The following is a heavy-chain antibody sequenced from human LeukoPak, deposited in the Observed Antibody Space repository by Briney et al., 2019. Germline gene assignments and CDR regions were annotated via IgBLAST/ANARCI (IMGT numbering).Heavy chain of an antibody. CDR3: ARSDYCDSSGYYYYFDY. CDR1: GGSISSYY. J-gene: IGHJ4*02. D-gene: IGHD3-22*01. CDR2: IYYSGST. Sequence: PSETLSLTCTVSGGSISSYYWSWIRQPPGKGLEWIGYIYYSGSTNYNPSLKSRVTIPVDTSKNQFSLKLSSVTAADTAVYYCARSDYCDSSGYYYYFDYWGQGTLVTVSS. V-gene: IGHV4-59*08.